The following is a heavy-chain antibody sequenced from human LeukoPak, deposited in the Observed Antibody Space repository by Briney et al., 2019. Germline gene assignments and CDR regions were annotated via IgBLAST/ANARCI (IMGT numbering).Heavy chain of an antibody. V-gene: IGHV4-59*01. Sequence: SETLSLTCTVSGGSISSYYWSWLRQPPGKGLEWIGYIYYSGSTNYNPSLKSRVTISVDTSKNQFSLKLSSVTAADTAVYYCARSFRRGYYYMDVWGKGTTVTVSS. J-gene: IGHJ6*03. CDR1: GGSISSYY. D-gene: IGHD3-16*01. CDR3: ARSFRRGYYYMDV. CDR2: IYYSGST.